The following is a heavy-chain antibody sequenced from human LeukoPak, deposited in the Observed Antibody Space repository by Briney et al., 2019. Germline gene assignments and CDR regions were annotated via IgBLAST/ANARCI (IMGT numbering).Heavy chain of an antibody. CDR3: AKVLPIYFSPSSWFDP. CDR2: ISRSGENT. CDR1: GGSFSGYY. Sequence: ETLSLTCAVYGGSFSGYYWSWIRQPPGKGLEWVSAISRSGENTYYADSVKGRFTISRDNSNNTLYLQMNSLRAEDTAVYYCAKVLPIYFSPSSWFDPWGQGTLVTVSS. J-gene: IGHJ5*02. V-gene: IGHV3-23*01. D-gene: IGHD3-3*01.